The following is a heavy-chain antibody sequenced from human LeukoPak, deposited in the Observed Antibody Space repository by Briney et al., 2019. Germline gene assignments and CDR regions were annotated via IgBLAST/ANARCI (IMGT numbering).Heavy chain of an antibody. CDR3: AKVREVGTNIEVVVVDISGAFDM. D-gene: IGHD2-15*01. Sequence: GASVKVSFKASAYTFTNYYIHWVRQAPGQGLEWMGRINPNSGDTNIAQKFQGRVTLTRDTSISTSYMELSSLRSDDTAVYFCAKVREVGTNIEVVVVDISGAFDMWGQGTKVTVSS. J-gene: IGHJ3*02. V-gene: IGHV1-2*06. CDR2: INPNSGDT. CDR1: AYTFTNYY.